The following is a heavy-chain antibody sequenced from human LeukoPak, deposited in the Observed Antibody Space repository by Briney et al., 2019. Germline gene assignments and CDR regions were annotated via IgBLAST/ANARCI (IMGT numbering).Heavy chain of an antibody. CDR2: IYYSGST. CDR3: ARVVWGSYRSSGD. CDR1: GGSISSSSYY. Sequence: PSETLSLTCTVSGGSISSSSYYWGWIRQPPGKGLEWIGSIYYSGSTYYNPSLKSRVTTSVDTSKNQFSLKLSSVTAADTAVYYCARVVWGSYRSSGDWGQGTLVTVSS. D-gene: IGHD3-16*02. J-gene: IGHJ4*02. V-gene: IGHV4-39*01.